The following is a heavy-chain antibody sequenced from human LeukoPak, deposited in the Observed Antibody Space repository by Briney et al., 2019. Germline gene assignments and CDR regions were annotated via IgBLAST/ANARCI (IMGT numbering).Heavy chain of an antibody. CDR3: ARDCSAWFDY. D-gene: IGHD6-25*01. J-gene: IGHJ5*01. Sequence: GGSLRLSCAASGFTFSNDEMNCVRQAPGKGLEWVSYISSSGSTTFYADSVKGRFTISRDNAKNSLFLQMNSLRAEDTAVYYCARDCSAWFDYWGQGALVTVSS. V-gene: IGHV3-48*03. CDR1: GFTFSNDE. CDR2: ISSSGSTT.